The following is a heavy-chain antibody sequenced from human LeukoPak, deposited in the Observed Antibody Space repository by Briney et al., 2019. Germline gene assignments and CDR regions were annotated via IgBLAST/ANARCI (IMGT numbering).Heavy chain of an antibody. CDR3: ARAHYSSFDY. CDR1: GFTFRSYW. J-gene: IGHJ4*02. V-gene: IGHV3-74*01. D-gene: IGHD6-13*01. Sequence: GGSLRLSCATSGFTFRSYWMHWVRQAPGKGLVWVSRLNFDGSDTSYADSVKGRFTISRDNAKNTLYLQMNSLRAEDTAVYYCARAHYSSFDYWGQGTLVTVSS. CDR2: LNFDGSDT.